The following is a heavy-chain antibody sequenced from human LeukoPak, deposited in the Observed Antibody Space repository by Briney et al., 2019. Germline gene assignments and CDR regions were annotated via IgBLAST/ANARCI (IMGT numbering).Heavy chain of an antibody. CDR2: ISSDSSYI. V-gene: IGHV3-21*01. D-gene: IGHD3-10*01. CDR1: GFTFSDYT. Sequence: GGSLRLSCAASGFTFSDYTMTWVRQAPGKGLEWVASISSDSSYIDYADSVKGRFTISRDNAKNSLYLQMNSLRAEDTAVYYCASFPPYMVRTDAFDIWGQGTMVTVSS. J-gene: IGHJ3*02. CDR3: ASFPPYMVRTDAFDI.